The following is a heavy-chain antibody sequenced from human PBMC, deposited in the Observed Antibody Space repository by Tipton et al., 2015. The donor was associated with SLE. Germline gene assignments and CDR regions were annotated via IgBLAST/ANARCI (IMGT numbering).Heavy chain of an antibody. CDR2: INHSGST. J-gene: IGHJ6*03. D-gene: IGHD1-1*01. CDR3: ARGDSNSNYYYYYMDV. Sequence: AGLVKPSETLSLTCAVYGGSFSGYYWSWIRQPPGKGLEWIGEINHSGSTNYNPSLKSRVTISVDTSKNQFSLKLGSVTAADTAVYYCARGDSNSNYYYYYMDVWGKGTTVTVSS. CDR1: GGSFSGYY. V-gene: IGHV4-34*01.